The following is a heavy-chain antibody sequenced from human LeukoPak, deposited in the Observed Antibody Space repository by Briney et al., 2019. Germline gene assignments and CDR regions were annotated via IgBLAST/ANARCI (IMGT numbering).Heavy chain of an antibody. Sequence: PGGTLRLSCAASGFTFSSYGIHWVRQAPGKGLEWVAVISYDGSNKYYADSVKGRFTISRDNSKNTLYLQMNSLRAEDTAVYYCARDRDGDFSYFDYWGQGTLVTVSS. D-gene: IGHD4-17*01. CDR1: GFTFSSYG. CDR2: ISYDGSNK. CDR3: ARDRDGDFSYFDY. V-gene: IGHV3-30*19. J-gene: IGHJ4*02.